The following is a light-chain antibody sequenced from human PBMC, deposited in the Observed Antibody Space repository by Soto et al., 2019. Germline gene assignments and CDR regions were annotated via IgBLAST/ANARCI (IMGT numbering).Light chain of an antibody. J-gene: IGKJ5*01. CDR2: GAS. Sequence: EIVLTQSPATLSLSPGERATLSCRASQSISKFLAWYQQKPGQAPSLFIYGASNRATGIPASFSGSGSGTDFTITIRSLAPEYFAFYYCQQHFNAPITFGQGTRLDIK. CDR3: QQHFNAPIT. CDR1: QSISKF. V-gene: IGKV3-11*01.